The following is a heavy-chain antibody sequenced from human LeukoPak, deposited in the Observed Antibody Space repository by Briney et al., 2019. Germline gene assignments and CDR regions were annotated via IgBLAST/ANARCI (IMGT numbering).Heavy chain of an antibody. J-gene: IGHJ3*02. CDR2: ISYDGSNK. Sequence: PGRSLRLSCAASGFTFSSYAMHWVRQAPGKGLEWVAVISYDGSNKYYADSVKGRFTISRDNSKNTLYLQMNSLRAEDTAVYYCAREYSSGYSYAFDIWGQGTMVTVSS. CDR1: GFTFSSYA. CDR3: AREYSSGYSYAFDI. V-gene: IGHV3-30*04. D-gene: IGHD3-22*01.